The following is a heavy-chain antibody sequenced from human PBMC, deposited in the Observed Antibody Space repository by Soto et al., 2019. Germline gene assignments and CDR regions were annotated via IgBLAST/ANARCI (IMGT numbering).Heavy chain of an antibody. CDR3: ARGLKNYYGSDV. CDR1: GFTFNTYW. V-gene: IGHV3-74*01. Sequence: TGGSLRLSCVASGFTFNTYWMHWVRQAPGKGLVWVSRINSDGSSTSCADSVKGRFTISRDNAKNTVYLQMNSLSGEDTALYYCARGLKNYYGSDVWGQGTTVTVSS. J-gene: IGHJ6*02. CDR2: INSDGSST.